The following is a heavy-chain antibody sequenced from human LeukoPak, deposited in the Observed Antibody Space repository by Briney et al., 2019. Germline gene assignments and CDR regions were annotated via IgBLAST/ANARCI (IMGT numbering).Heavy chain of an antibody. CDR1: GFTFSDFY. J-gene: IGHJ4*02. CDR3: ARDQGSSGFDY. Sequence: GGSLRLSCAASGFTFSDFYMNWIRQAPGKGLEWVSSISRGGNSIYYADSVRGRFTISRDNAKNSLSLQMNSLRAEDTAVYYCARDQGSSGFDYWGQGTLVTVSS. D-gene: IGHD6-19*01. V-gene: IGHV3-11*01. CDR2: ISRGGNSI.